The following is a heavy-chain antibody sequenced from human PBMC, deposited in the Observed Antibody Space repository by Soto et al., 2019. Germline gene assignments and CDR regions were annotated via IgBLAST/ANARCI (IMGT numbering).Heavy chain of an antibody. CDR1: GGSVRSGSYY. J-gene: IGHJ4*02. CDR2: IYYSGST. CDR3: ARSAGLCGGGDCRNFDY. Sequence: QVQLQESGPGLVKPSETLSLTCTVSGGSVRSGSYYWSWVRQPPGKGLEWIGYIYYSGSTNYNPSLKSRVTISVDTSKNQFSLKLSSVTAADTAVYYCARSAGLCGGGDCRNFDYWGQGTLVTVSS. V-gene: IGHV4-61*01. D-gene: IGHD2-21*02.